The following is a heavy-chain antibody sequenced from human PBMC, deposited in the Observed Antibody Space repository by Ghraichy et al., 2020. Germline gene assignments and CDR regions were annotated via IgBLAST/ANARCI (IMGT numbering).Heavy chain of an antibody. Sequence: GGSLRLSCAASGFTFSSYAMSWVRQAPGKGLEWVSAISGSGGSTYYADSVKGRFTISRDNSKNTLYLQMNSLRAEDTAVYYCAKDLSSGYPLYWYFDLWGRGTLVTVSS. CDR3: AKDLSSGYPLYWYFDL. J-gene: IGHJ2*01. CDR2: ISGSGGST. D-gene: IGHD3-22*01. CDR1: GFTFSSYA. V-gene: IGHV3-23*01.